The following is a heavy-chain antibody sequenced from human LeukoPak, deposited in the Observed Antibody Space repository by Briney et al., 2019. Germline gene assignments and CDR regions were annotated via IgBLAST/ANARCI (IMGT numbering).Heavy chain of an antibody. CDR1: GGSFSGYY. CDR2: INHSGST. CDR3: ARSGRYQLLS. V-gene: IGHV4-34*01. J-gene: IGHJ5*02. Sequence: SETLSLTCAVYGGSFSGYYWSWIRQPPGKGLEWIGEINHSGSTNYNPSLKSRVTISVDTSKNQFSLKLSSVTAADTAVYYCARSGRYQLLSWGQGTLVTVSS. D-gene: IGHD2-2*01.